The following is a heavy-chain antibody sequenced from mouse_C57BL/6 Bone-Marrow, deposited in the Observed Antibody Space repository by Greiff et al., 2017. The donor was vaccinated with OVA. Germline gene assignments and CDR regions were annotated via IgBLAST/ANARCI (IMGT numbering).Heavy chain of an antibody. CDR2: IYPGGGYT. D-gene: IGHD1-1*01. V-gene: IGHV1-63*01. CDR1: GYTFTNYW. CDR3: ARSGSREYAMDY. J-gene: IGHJ4*01. Sequence: VKLLESGAELVRPGTSVKMSCKASGYTFTNYWIGWAKQRPGHGLEWIGDIYPGGGYTNYNEKFKGKATLTADKSSSTAYMQFSSLTSEDSAIYYCARSGSREYAMDYWGQGTSVTVSS.